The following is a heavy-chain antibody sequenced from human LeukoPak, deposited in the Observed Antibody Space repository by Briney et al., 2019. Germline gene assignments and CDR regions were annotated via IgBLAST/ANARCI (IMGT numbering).Heavy chain of an antibody. CDR2: ISAYNGNT. V-gene: IGHV1-18*01. J-gene: IGHJ6*03. CDR3: AREDIVVVPAAIRHYYYYYMDV. CDR1: GYTFTSYG. Sequence: ASVKVSCKASGYTFTSYGISWVRQAPGQGHEWMGWISAYNGNTNYAQKLQGRVTMTTDTSTSTAYMELRSLRSDDTAVYYCAREDIVVVPAAIRHYYYYYMDVWGKGTTVTVSS. D-gene: IGHD2-2*01.